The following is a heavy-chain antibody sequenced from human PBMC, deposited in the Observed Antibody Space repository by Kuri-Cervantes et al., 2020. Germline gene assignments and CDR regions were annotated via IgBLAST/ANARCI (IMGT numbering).Heavy chain of an antibody. CDR2: IIPILGTA. CDR1: GGTFSSYT. V-gene: IGHV1-69*08. J-gene: IGHJ6*02. D-gene: IGHD2-8*01. Sequence: SVKVSCKASGGTFSSYTISWVRQAPGQGLEWMGRIIPILGTANYAQKFQGRVTITADESTSTAYMELSSLRSEDTAVYYCARATYCTNGVCYSLGGFYYGMDVWGQGTTVTVSS. CDR3: ARATYCTNGVCYSLGGFYYGMDV.